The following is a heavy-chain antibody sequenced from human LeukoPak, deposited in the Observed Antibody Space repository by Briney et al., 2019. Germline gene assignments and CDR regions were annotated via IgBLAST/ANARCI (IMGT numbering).Heavy chain of an antibody. Sequence: GASVKVSCKASGYTFTSYGISWVRQAPGQGLEWMGWISVYNGNTNYAQKLQGRVTMTTDTSTSTAYMELRSLRSDDTAVYYCARGPPYFDILTGYSYWGQGTLVTVSS. J-gene: IGHJ4*02. CDR2: ISVYNGNT. CDR3: ARGPPYFDILTGYSY. D-gene: IGHD3-9*01. CDR1: GYTFTSYG. V-gene: IGHV1-18*01.